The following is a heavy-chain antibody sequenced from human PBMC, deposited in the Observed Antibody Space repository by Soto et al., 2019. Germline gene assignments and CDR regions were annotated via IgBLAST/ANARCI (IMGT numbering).Heavy chain of an antibody. CDR3: ARVMPQPHSSSWYALGYFDY. J-gene: IGHJ4*02. CDR2: IIPIFGTA. D-gene: IGHD6-13*01. Sequence: GASVKVSCKASGGTFSSYAISWVRQAPGQGLEWMGGIIPIFGTANYAQKFQGRATITADESTSTAYMELSSLRSEDTAVYYCARVMPQPHSSSWYALGYFDYWGQGTLVTVSS. V-gene: IGHV1-69*13. CDR1: GGTFSSYA.